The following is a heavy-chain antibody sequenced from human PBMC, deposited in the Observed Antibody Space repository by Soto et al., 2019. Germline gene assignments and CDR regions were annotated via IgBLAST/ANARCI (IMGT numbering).Heavy chain of an antibody. V-gene: IGHV4-61*03. CDR3: ARGAGFSYASTWFDI. CDR1: GASISGGTYY. D-gene: IGHD5-18*01. J-gene: IGHJ5*02. Sequence: PSETLSLTCTVSGASISGGTYYWTWIRQAPGKGLEWVGHIYYTGSTNYNPALNDRVTISVDTSKNHFSLQLTSVAAADTAVYHCARGAGFSYASTWFDIWGQGTLVTVSS. CDR2: IYYTGST.